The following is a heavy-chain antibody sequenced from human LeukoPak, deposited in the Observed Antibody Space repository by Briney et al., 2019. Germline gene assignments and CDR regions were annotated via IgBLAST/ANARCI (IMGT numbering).Heavy chain of an antibody. J-gene: IGHJ4*02. V-gene: IGHV1-18*01. CDR2: ISPDSAYT. CDR3: ARTASYYDFWNGYIH. Sequence: ASVKVSCKASGYTFTSYGISWVRQAPGQGLEWMGWISPDSAYTNSALKFRGRVTMTRDTSISTAYMELSSLTSDDTAVYYCARTASYYDFWNGYIHWGQGTLVTVSS. D-gene: IGHD3-3*01. CDR1: GYTFTSYG.